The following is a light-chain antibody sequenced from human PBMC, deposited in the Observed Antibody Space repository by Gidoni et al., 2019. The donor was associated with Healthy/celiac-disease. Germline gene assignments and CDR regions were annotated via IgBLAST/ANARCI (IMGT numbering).Light chain of an antibody. Sequence: SYELTQPHSVSGSPGQTASSTCTGDKLGDKYACWYQQKPGQSPVLVIYQDRQRPSGIPERFSGSNSGNTATLTISGTQALDEADYYCQAWDIFHVVFGGGTKLTVL. V-gene: IGLV3-1*01. CDR1: KLGDKY. CDR3: QAWDIFHVV. J-gene: IGLJ2*01. CDR2: QDR.